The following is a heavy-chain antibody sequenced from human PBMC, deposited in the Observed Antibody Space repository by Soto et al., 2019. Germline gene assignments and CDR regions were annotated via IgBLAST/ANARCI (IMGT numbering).Heavy chain of an antibody. CDR3: ARVGGNKGYFDY. Sequence: QVQLVQSGAEVKKPGSSVKVSCKASGGTFSSYAISWVRQAPGQGLEWMGGIIPIFGTANYAQKFQGRVTITADESTSTAYMGRSSLGSEDTAVYYCARVGGNKGYFDYWGQGTLVTVSS. CDR2: IIPIFGTA. CDR1: GGTFSSYA. V-gene: IGHV1-69*01. J-gene: IGHJ4*02. D-gene: IGHD3-16*01.